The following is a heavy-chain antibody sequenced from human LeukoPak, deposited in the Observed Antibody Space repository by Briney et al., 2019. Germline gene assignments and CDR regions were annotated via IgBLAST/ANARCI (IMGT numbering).Heavy chain of an antibody. D-gene: IGHD2-2*01. CDR2: INSDGSST. J-gene: IGHJ4*02. V-gene: IGHV3-74*01. CDR3: ARADYYCSSTSCGFDY. Sequence: GGSLRLSCAASGFTFSSYWMHWVRQAPGKGLVWVSRINSDGSSTSYADSVKGRFTISRDNAKNTLYLQMNSLRAEDTAVYYCARADYYCSSTSCGFDYWGQGTLVTVSS. CDR1: GFTFSSYW.